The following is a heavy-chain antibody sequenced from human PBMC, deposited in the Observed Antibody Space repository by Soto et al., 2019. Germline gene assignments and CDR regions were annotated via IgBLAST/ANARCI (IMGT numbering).Heavy chain of an antibody. D-gene: IGHD5-12*01. Sequence: QVQLLESGPGLVKPSQTLYLSCNVSGGSINSDTYSWSWIRQHPEKGLEWIGYIFYSGNTYFNPAPKSRTTIPVDTSKSQFSLKLTSVTAADTAVDYCARGSVATGVNYFADWGQGTLVTVSS. J-gene: IGHJ4*02. CDR2: IFYSGNT. V-gene: IGHV4-31*03. CDR3: ARGSVATGVNYFAD. CDR1: GGSINSDTYS.